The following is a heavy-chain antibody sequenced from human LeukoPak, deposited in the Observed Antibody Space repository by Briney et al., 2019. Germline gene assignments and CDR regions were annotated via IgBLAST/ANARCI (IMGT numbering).Heavy chain of an antibody. CDR2: INTSSSTI. D-gene: IGHD3-3*01. Sequence: GGSLRLSCAATGFTFNAYSMNWVRQGPGKGLEWVSYINTSSSTIYYADSVKGRFTISRDNAKNSLYLQMNSLRAEDTAVYFCARDSPPNYDFWSGYQSVSGYFHYWGQGTLVTVSS. CDR1: GFTFNAYS. V-gene: IGHV3-48*01. J-gene: IGHJ4*02. CDR3: ARDSPPNYDFWSGYQSVSGYFHY.